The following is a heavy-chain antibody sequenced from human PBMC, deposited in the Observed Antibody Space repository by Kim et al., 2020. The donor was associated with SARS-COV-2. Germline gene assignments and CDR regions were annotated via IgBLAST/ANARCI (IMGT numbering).Heavy chain of an antibody. D-gene: IGHD3-10*01. Sequence: GGSLRLSCAASGFTFSSYSMNWVRQAPGKGLEWVSSISSSSSYIYYADSVKGRFTISRDNAKNSLYLQMNSLRAEDTAVYYCARAGKRITMVRGYFDYWGQGTLVTVSS. V-gene: IGHV3-21*01. CDR3: ARAGKRITMVRGYFDY. CDR1: GFTFSSYS. J-gene: IGHJ4*02. CDR2: ISSSSSYI.